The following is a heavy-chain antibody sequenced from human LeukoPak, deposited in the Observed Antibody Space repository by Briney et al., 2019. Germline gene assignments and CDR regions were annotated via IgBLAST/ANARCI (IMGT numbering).Heavy chain of an antibody. Sequence: VASVKVSCKASGYTFTSYGISWVRQAPGQGLEWMGWISAYNGNTNYAQKLQGRVTMTTDTSTSTAYMELRSLRSDDTAVYYCARDGWVSYDILTGYYWSEYFQHWGQGTLVTVSS. J-gene: IGHJ1*01. D-gene: IGHD3-9*01. V-gene: IGHV1-18*01. CDR3: ARDGWVSYDILTGYYWSEYFQH. CDR1: GYTFTSYG. CDR2: ISAYNGNT.